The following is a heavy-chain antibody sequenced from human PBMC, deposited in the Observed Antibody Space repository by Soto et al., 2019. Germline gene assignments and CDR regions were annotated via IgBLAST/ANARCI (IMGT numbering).Heavy chain of an antibody. CDR3: ARDRVAAAPGGGENAFDI. V-gene: IGHV1-69*01. CDR2: IIPIFGTA. D-gene: IGHD6-13*01. CDR1: GGTFSSYA. J-gene: IGHJ3*02. Sequence: QVQLVQSGAEVKKPGSSVKVSCKASGGTFSSYAISWVRQAPGQGLEWMGGIIPIFGTANYAQKFQGRVTITADESTSTAYMEQSSLRSGDTAVYYWARDRVAAAPGGGENAFDIWGQGTMVTVSS.